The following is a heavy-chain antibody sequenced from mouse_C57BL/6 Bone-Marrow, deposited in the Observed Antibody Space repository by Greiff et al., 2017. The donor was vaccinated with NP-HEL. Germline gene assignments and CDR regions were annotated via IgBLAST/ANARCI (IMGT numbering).Heavy chain of an antibody. Sequence: VQLQQSGPELVKPGASVKISCKASGYTFTDYYINWVKQRPGQGLEWIGWIFPGSGSTYYNEKFKGKATFTVDKSSSTAYMLLSSLTSEDSAVYFCAEWCYINYPAWFAYWGQGTLVTVSA. CDR2: IFPGSGST. CDR1: GYTFTDYY. CDR3: AEWCYINYPAWFAY. D-gene: IGHD2-5*01. V-gene: IGHV1-75*01. J-gene: IGHJ3*01.